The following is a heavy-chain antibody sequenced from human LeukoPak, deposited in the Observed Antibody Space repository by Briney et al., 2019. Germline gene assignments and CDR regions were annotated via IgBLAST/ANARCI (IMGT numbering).Heavy chain of an antibody. CDR1: GFTFSTYW. J-gene: IGHJ4*02. D-gene: IGHD2-2*01. CDR3: ARGRYCGSASCAFFDY. CDR2: IKQDGSGE. Sequence: GGSLRLSCAASGFTFSTYWMSWVRQAPGKGLEWVANIKQDGSGEYYVDTVKGRFTIYRDNAKNSLYLQMISLRAEDTAVYYCARGRYCGSASCAFFDYWGQGTLVTVSS. V-gene: IGHV3-7*04.